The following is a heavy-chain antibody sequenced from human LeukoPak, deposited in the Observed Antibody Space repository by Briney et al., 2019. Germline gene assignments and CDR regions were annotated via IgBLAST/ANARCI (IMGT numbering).Heavy chain of an antibody. V-gene: IGHV1-69*13. CDR2: IIPIFGTA. D-gene: IGHD1-26*01. CDR3: ARVTPGGGSYHATFDY. Sequence: GASVKVSCKASGGTFSSYAISWVRQAPGQGLEWMGGIIPIFGTANYAQKFQGRVTITADESTSTAYMELSSLRAEDTAVYYCARVTPGGGSYHATFDYWGQGTLVTVSS. J-gene: IGHJ4*02. CDR1: GGTFSSYA.